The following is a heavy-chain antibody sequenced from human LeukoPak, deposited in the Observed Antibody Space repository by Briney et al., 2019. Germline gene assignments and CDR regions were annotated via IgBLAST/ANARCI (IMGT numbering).Heavy chain of an antibody. Sequence: SETLSLTCTVSGGSFSVYYWTWLRQPPGEGLEWIGYSGSTNYNPSLKSRVTISIDTSKRHFSLTLSSVAAADTAVYYCARTRRHYYGSGKNLTPWPAGLDAWGQGTTVIVS. CDR2: SGST. D-gene: IGHD3-10*01. CDR3: ARTRRHYYGSGKNLTPWPAGLDA. V-gene: IGHV4-59*01. CDR1: GGSFSVYY. J-gene: IGHJ6*02.